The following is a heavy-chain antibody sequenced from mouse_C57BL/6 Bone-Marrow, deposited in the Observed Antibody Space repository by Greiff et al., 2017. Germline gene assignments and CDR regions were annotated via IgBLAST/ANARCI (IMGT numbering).Heavy chain of an antibody. CDR2: INPNNGGT. Sequence: VQLQQSGPELVKPGASVKMSCKASGYTFTDYNMHWVKQSHGKSLEWIGYINPNNGGTSYNQKFKGKATLTVNKSSSTAYMELRSLTSEDSAVYYCAMHLYYYGSSYEFAYWGQGTLVTVSA. CDR1: GYTFTDYN. J-gene: IGHJ3*01. CDR3: AMHLYYYGSSYEFAY. V-gene: IGHV1-22*01. D-gene: IGHD1-1*01.